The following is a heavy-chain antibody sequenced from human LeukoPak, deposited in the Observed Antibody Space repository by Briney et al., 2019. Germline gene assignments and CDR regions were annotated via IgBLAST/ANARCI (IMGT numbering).Heavy chain of an antibody. V-gene: IGHV3-23*01. D-gene: IGHD6-13*01. Sequence: GGSLRLSCAASGFTFSTYAMNWVRQAPGKGLEWVSAISGGTYSADSVRGRFTISRDNSKNTLYLQMNSLRAEDTAVYYCARAPSHSPYNFYYMDVWGKGTTVTVSS. J-gene: IGHJ6*03. CDR3: ARAPSHSPYNFYYMDV. CDR2: ISGGT. CDR1: GFTFSTYA.